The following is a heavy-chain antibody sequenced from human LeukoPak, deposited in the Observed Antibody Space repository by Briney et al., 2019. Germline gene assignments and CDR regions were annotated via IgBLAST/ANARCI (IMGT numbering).Heavy chain of an antibody. CDR2: FDPEDGET. D-gene: IGHD3-10*01. CDR3: ARAPRITMVRGVIYWFDP. V-gene: IGHV1-24*01. CDR1: GYPLTELS. J-gene: IGHJ5*02. Sequence: APVKVSCKVSGYPLTELSMHWVREAPGKGLEWMEGFDPEDGETIYAQKFQGRVTMTEDTSTDTAYMELSSLRSEDTAVYYCARAPRITMVRGVIYWFDPWGQGTLVTVSS.